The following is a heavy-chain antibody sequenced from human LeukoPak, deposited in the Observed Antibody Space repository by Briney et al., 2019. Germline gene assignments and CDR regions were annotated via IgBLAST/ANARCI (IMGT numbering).Heavy chain of an antibody. Sequence: SVKVSCKASGGTFSSDAISWVRQAPGQGLEWMGRIIPILGIANYAQKFQGRVTITADKSTSTAYMELSSLRSEDTAVYYCARDCRYYYDSSGYYYFDYWGQGTLVTVSS. CDR3: ARDCRYYYDSSGYYYFDY. J-gene: IGHJ4*02. CDR2: IIPILGIA. V-gene: IGHV1-69*04. CDR1: GGTFSSDA. D-gene: IGHD3-22*01.